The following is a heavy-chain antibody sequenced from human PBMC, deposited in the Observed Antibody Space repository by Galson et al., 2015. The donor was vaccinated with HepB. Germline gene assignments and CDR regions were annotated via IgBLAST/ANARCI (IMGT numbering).Heavy chain of an antibody. D-gene: IGHD3-22*01. V-gene: IGHV3-30*03. Sequence: SLRLSCAASGFTFSSYGMHWVRQAPGKGLEWVAVISYDGSNKYYADSVKGRFTISRDNSKNTLYLQMNSLRAEDTAVYYCARDGGSGYPPGADAFDIWGQGTMVTVSS. CDR3: ARDGGSGYPPGADAFDI. CDR2: ISYDGSNK. CDR1: GFTFSSYG. J-gene: IGHJ3*02.